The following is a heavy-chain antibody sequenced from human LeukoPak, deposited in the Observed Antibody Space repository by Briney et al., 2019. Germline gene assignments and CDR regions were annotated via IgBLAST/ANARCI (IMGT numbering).Heavy chain of an antibody. J-gene: IGHJ4*02. V-gene: IGHV4-4*07. CDR1: GGSIRSYY. CDR3: ARGEHSADY. D-gene: IGHD1/OR15-1a*01. Sequence: SETLSLTCTVSGGSIRSYYWNWLRQPAGKGLEWIGRIYSSRYTNYNPSLKNRVSMSVDTSKNQFSLKLTSLTAADTAVYYCARGEHSADYWGPGALVTVSS. CDR2: IYSSRYT.